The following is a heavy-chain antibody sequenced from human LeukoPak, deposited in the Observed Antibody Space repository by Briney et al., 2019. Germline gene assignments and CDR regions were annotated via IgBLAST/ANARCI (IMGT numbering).Heavy chain of an antibody. J-gene: IGHJ5*02. Sequence: SETLSLTCTVSGGSISSSSYSWGWIRQPPGKGLEWIGSIYYSGSTYYNPSLKSRVTISVDTSKNQFSLKLSSVTAADTAVYYCARQTADCSSPSCYGNWFDPWGQGTLVTVSS. CDR3: ARQTADCSSPSCYGNWFDP. V-gene: IGHV4-39*01. CDR2: IYYSGST. CDR1: GGSISSSSYS. D-gene: IGHD2-2*01.